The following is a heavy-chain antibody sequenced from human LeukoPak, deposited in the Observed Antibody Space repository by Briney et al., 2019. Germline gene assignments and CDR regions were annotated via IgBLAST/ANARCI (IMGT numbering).Heavy chain of an antibody. J-gene: IGHJ3*02. D-gene: IGHD3-22*01. Sequence: PSETLSLTCTVSGGSISSYYWSWIRQPPGKGLEWIGYIYYSGSTNYNPSLTSRVTISVDTSKNQSSRKLSSVTAADTAVDYCARDPDYYDSSGYSSSHAFDIWGQGTMVTVSS. V-gene: IGHV4-59*01. CDR3: ARDPDYYDSSGYSSSHAFDI. CDR1: GGSISSYY. CDR2: IYYSGST.